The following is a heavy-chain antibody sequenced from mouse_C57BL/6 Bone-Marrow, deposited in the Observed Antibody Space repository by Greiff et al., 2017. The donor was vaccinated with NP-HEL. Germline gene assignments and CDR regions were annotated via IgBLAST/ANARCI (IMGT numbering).Heavy chain of an antibody. CDR3: ARRGYYYGSSYYAMDY. J-gene: IGHJ4*01. CDR2: IYWDDDK. D-gene: IGHD1-1*01. CDR1: GFSLSTSGMG. Sequence: QVQLKESGPGILQSSQTLSLTCSFSGFSLSTSGMGVSWIRQPSGKGLEWLAHIYWDDDKRYNPSLKSRLTISKDTSRNQVFLKITSVDTADTATYYCARRGYYYGSSYYAMDYWGQGTSVTVSS. V-gene: IGHV8-12*01.